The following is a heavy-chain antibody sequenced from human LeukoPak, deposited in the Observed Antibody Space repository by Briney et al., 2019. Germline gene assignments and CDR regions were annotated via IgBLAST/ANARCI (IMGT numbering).Heavy chain of an antibody. Sequence: PGGSLRLSCAPSGFTFSSYEMNWVRQAPGKGLEWVSYISSSGSTIYYADSVKGRFTISRDNAKNSLYLQMNSLRAEDTAVYYCARDPWYSSSWSSDYWGQGTLVTVSS. D-gene: IGHD6-13*01. CDR3: ARDPWYSSSWSSDY. V-gene: IGHV3-48*03. CDR2: ISSSGSTI. CDR1: GFTFSSYE. J-gene: IGHJ4*02.